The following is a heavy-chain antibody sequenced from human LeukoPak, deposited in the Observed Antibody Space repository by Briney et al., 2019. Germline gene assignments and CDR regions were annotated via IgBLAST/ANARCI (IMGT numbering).Heavy chain of an antibody. J-gene: IGHJ4*02. V-gene: IGHV1-18*01. Sequence: ASVKVSCKASGYTFTNYGIFWVRQAPGQGLEWMGWISAYSGNTNYAQKLQGRVTMTTETSTSTAYMELESLRSGDTAVYYCAISQGSYYDTSGYLGGDYWGQGTLVTVSS. CDR1: GYTFTNYG. CDR2: ISAYSGNT. CDR3: AISQGSYYDTSGYLGGDY. D-gene: IGHD3-22*01.